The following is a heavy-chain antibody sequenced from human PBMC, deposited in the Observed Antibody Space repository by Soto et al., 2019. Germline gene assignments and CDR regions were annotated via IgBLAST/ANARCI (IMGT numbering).Heavy chain of an antibody. J-gene: IGHJ4*02. D-gene: IGHD3-22*01. Sequence: QVQLVQSGAEVTKPGSSVKVSCKASGGTFSSYSISWVRQAPGQGLEWMRGIIPIFVTANYAQKFQGRVTINEDETTSTAYMELSSLRSEDTAVYYCARVGDSPYYYDRSGYPDYWGQGTLITVSS. V-gene: IGHV1-69*01. CDR1: GGTFSSYS. CDR3: ARVGDSPYYYDRSGYPDY. CDR2: IIPIFVTA.